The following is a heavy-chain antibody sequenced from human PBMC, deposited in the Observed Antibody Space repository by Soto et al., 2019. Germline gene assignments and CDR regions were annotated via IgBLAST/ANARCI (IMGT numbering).Heavy chain of an antibody. D-gene: IGHD4-17*01. J-gene: IGHJ5*02. CDR2: INPNSGNT. Sequence: ASVKVSCKASGYTFTSYDINWVRQATGQGLEWMGWINPNSGNTGYAQKFQGRVTMTRNTSISTAYMELSSLRSEDTAVYYCARGILTTVTGWFDAWGQGTPVTVSS. CDR1: GYTFTSYD. V-gene: IGHV1-8*01. CDR3: ARGILTTVTGWFDA.